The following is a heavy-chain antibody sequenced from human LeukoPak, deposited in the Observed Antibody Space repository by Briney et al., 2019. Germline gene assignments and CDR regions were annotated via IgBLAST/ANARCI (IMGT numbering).Heavy chain of an antibody. Sequence: GASLRLSCAASGFTFSGYAMSWVRQAPGKGLEWVSTISGSGVSTYYADSVKGRFTIPRDNSNNTLYLQVNSLRAEDTAVYYCAASGWYSPYYFYGMDVWGQGTTVTVSS. V-gene: IGHV3-23*01. D-gene: IGHD6-19*01. CDR3: AASGWYSPYYFYGMDV. CDR1: GFTFSGYA. J-gene: IGHJ6*02. CDR2: ISGSGVST.